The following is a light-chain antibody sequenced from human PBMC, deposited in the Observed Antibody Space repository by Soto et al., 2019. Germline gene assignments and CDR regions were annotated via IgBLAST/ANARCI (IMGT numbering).Light chain of an antibody. Sequence: QSVLTQPPSVSGAPGQPVTISCTGTSSNIGAGYDVHWYQQLPGTAPKLLIYDNSNRPSGIPDRFSGSKSGNSASLSITGLQAEDEADYYCQSYDSSLSGKVFGGGTKVTVL. CDR1: SSNIGAGYD. V-gene: IGLV1-40*01. CDR3: QSYDSSLSGKV. CDR2: DNS. J-gene: IGLJ3*02.